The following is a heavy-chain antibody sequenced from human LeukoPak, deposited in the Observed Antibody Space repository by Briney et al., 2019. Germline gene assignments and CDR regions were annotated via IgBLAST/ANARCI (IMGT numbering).Heavy chain of an antibody. D-gene: IGHD3-22*01. CDR1: GGSFSGYY. CDR3: ARLMRHQYYYDSSGYPIPFYMDV. Sequence: SETLSLTCAVYGGSFSGYYWSWIRQPPGKGLEWIGEINHRGSTNYNPSLKSRVTISVDTSKNQFSLKLSSVTAADTAVYYCARLMRHQYYYDSSGYPIPFYMDVWGKGTTVTISS. V-gene: IGHV4-34*01. CDR2: INHRGST. J-gene: IGHJ6*03.